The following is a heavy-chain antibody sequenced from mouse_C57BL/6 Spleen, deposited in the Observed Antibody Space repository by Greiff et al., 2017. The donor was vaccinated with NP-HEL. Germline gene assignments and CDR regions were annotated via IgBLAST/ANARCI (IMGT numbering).Heavy chain of an antibody. Sequence: QVQLQQPGAELVMPGASVKLSCKASGYTFTSYWMHWVKQRPGQGLEWIGEIDPSDSYTNYNQKFKGKSTLTVDKSSSTAYMQLSSLTSEDSAVYYCARRGYSNHPFAYWGQGTLVTVSA. CDR3: ARRGYSNHPFAY. CDR1: GYTFTSYW. V-gene: IGHV1-69*01. CDR2: IDPSDSYT. J-gene: IGHJ3*01. D-gene: IGHD2-5*01.